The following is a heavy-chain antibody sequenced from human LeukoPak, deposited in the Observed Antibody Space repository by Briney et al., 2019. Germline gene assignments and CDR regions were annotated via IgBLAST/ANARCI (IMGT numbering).Heavy chain of an antibody. V-gene: IGHV4-38-2*01. CDR2: IYHSGST. CDR1: GYSISSGYY. D-gene: IGHD6-6*01. CDR3: ARASEYSSSPPDY. Sequence: PSETLSLTCAVSGYSISSGYYWGWIRQPPGKGLELIGSIYHSGSTYYNPSLKSRVTISVDTSKNQFSLKLSSVTAADTAVYYCARASEYSSSPPDYWGQGTLVTVSS. J-gene: IGHJ4*02.